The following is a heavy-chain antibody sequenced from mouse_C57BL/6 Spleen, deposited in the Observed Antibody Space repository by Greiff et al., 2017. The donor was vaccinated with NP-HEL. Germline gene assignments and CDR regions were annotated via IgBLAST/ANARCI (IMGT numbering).Heavy chain of an antibody. J-gene: IGHJ4*01. CDR2: INYDGSST. V-gene: IGHV5-16*01. CDR1: GFTFSDYY. Sequence: EVKLVESEGGLVQPGSSMKLSCTASGFTFSDYYMAWVRQVPEKGLEWVANINYDGSSTYYLDSLKSRFIISRDNAKNILYLQMSSLKSEDTATYYCARWAFYYGIYYAMDYWGQGTSVTVSS. CDR3: ARWAFYYGIYYAMDY. D-gene: IGHD1-1*01.